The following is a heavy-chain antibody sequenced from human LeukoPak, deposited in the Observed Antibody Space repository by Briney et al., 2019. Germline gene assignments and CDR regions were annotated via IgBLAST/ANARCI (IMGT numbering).Heavy chain of an antibody. CDR1: GFTFSSYS. D-gene: IGHD1-1*01. V-gene: IGHV3-21*04. CDR2: ISSSSSYI. CDR3: AKDLSGVQAPVL. Sequence: KAGGSLRLSCAASGFTFSSYSMNWVRQAPGKGLEWVSSISSSSSYIYYADSVKGRFTISRDNSKNTLYLQMNSLRAEDTAVYYCAKDLSGVQAPVLGGQGTLVTVSS. J-gene: IGHJ4*02.